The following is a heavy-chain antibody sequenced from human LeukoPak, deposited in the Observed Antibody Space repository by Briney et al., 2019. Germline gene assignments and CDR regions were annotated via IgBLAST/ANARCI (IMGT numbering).Heavy chain of an antibody. CDR1: GGSVNSGTYY. J-gene: IGHJ5*01. Sequence: PSETLCLTCTVSGGSVNSGTYYWSWIRQPAGKRLEWIGRIYTSGSTNYNPSLKSRVAISLDTSKNQFSLKLNSVTAADTAVYYCAGLGYCGTASCPNDSWGQGTLVTVSS. D-gene: IGHD2-2*01. CDR3: AGLGYCGTASCPNDS. V-gene: IGHV4-61*02. CDR2: IYTSGST.